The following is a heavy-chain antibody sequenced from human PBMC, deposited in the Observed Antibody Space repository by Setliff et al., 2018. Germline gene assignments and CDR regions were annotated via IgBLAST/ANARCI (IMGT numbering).Heavy chain of an antibody. J-gene: IGHJ6*02. CDR3: VRKTGGMVRGALNYYDGMDV. CDR2: ISYGGTT. Sequence: PSETLSLTCTVSGGSISSSYYYWGWISQPPGKGLEWIGTISYGGTTYSNPSLKSRVTISVDTSKNQFSLKLSSVTAADTAIYYCVRKTGGMVRGALNYYDGMDVWGPGTTVTVSS. D-gene: IGHD3-10*01. CDR1: GGSISSSYYY. V-gene: IGHV4-39*07.